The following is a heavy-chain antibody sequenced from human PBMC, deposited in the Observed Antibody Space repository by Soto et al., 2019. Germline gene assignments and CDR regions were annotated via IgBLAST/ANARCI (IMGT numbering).Heavy chain of an antibody. Sequence: ASVKVSCKASGYTFTSYDINWVRQATGQGLEWMGWMNPNSGNTGYAQKFQGRVTMTRNTSISTAYMELSSLRSEDTAVYYCARGRWRAYYMDVWGKGTTVTAP. J-gene: IGHJ6*03. V-gene: IGHV1-8*01. CDR3: ARGRWRAYYMDV. CDR1: GYTFTSYD. CDR2: MNPNSGNT. D-gene: IGHD2-15*01.